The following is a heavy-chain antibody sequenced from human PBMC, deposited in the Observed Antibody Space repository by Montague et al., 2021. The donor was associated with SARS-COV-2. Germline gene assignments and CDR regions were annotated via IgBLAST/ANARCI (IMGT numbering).Heavy chain of an antibody. CDR1: GGSISSYY. Sequence: SETLSLTCTVSGGSISSYYWSWIRQSAGKGLEWIGRIHTSGSTDYNPCLNSRVTMSVDTSKNQFSLKLSSVTAADTAVYYCASGKYYDFWSGYYSHDYVSGMDAGGQGTTVTVSS. CDR3: ASGKYYDFWSGYYSHDYVSGMDA. CDR2: IHTSGST. V-gene: IGHV4-4*07. J-gene: IGHJ6*02. D-gene: IGHD3-3*01.